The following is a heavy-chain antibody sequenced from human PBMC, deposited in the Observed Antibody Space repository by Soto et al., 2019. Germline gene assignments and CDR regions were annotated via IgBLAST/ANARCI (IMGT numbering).Heavy chain of an antibody. V-gene: IGHV6-1*01. CDR1: GDSVSSNSVT. CDR2: TYYRSKWYY. Sequence: SQTLSLTCAISGDSVSSNSVTWNWIRQSPSRGLEWLGRTYYRSKWYYDYEVSVKSRIAIDPDTSNNLFSLRLNSVTPEDTAVYYCARRGAASSINLFDYWGQGTLVTAPQ. D-gene: IGHD6-25*01. J-gene: IGHJ4*02. CDR3: ARRGAASSINLFDY.